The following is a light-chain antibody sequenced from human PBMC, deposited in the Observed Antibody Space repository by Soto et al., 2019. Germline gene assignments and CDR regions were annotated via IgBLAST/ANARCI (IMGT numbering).Light chain of an antibody. CDR3: SSYKSGATLV. J-gene: IGLJ2*01. CDR2: EVS. V-gene: IGLV2-14*01. Sequence: QSALTQPASVSGSPGQSITFSCTGTSSDVGGYKHVAWYQQYPGKAPKLIIFEVSDRPSGVSNRFSGSKSGNTASLSISGLQPEDEADYYCSSYKSGATLVFGGGTQLTVL. CDR1: SSDVGGYKH.